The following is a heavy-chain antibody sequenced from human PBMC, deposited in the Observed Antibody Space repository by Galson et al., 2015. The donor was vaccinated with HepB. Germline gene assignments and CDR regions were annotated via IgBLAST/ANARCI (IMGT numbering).Heavy chain of an antibody. CDR2: ISGSGGST. CDR1: GFTFSSYA. V-gene: IGHV3-23*01. Sequence: LRLSCAASGFTFSSYAMSWVRQAPGKGLEWVSAISGSGGSTYYADSVKGRFTISRDNSKNTLYLQMNSLRAEDTAVYYCATRAAGYYYDSSGYPQFDYWGQGTLVTVSS. J-gene: IGHJ4*02. CDR3: ATRAAGYYYDSSGYPQFDY. D-gene: IGHD3-22*01.